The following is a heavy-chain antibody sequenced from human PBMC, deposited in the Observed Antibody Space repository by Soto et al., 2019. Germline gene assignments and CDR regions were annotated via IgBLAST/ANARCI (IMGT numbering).Heavy chain of an antibody. CDR2: ISGSGGST. J-gene: IGHJ6*02. CDR3: AKDSSGIAANRGYYGMDV. V-gene: IGHV3-23*01. Sequence: PGGSLRLSCASSGFTFNSYAMSWVRQAPGKGLEWVSAISGSGGSTYYADSVKGRFTISRDNSKNTLYLQMNSLRAEDTAVYYCAKDSSGIAANRGYYGMDVWGQGTTVTVSS. CDR1: GFTFNSYA. D-gene: IGHD6-25*01.